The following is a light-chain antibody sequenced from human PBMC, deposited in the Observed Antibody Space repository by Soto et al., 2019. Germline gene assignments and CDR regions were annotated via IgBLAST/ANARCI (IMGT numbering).Light chain of an antibody. CDR2: GAS. Sequence: EIVLTQSPGTLSLSAGERATLSCRASQSVSSSYLDWSQQKPGQAPRRLIYGASSRATGIPDRLSVSGSGTDFTLTISRLEPEDVAVYYFQQYCSSPWKFAQGTQVEIK. J-gene: IGKJ1*01. V-gene: IGKV3-20*01. CDR1: QSVSSSY. CDR3: QQYCSSPWK.